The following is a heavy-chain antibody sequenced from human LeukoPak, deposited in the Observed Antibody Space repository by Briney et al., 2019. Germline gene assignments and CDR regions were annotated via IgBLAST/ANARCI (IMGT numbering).Heavy chain of an antibody. Sequence: PGGSLRLSCAVSGFTFTDFWMHWVRQAPGKGLVWVSRINGDGSSTYYADSVKGRFTISRDNAKNTLYLQMNSVRAEDTAVYYCVRVHSAYPLDPWGQGTLVTVSS. J-gene: IGHJ5*02. V-gene: IGHV3-74*01. CDR2: INGDGSST. CDR3: VRVHSAYPLDP. CDR1: GFTFTDFW. D-gene: IGHD3-16*01.